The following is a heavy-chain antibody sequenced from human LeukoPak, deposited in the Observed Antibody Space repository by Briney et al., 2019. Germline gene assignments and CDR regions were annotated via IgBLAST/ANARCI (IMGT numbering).Heavy chain of an antibody. CDR1: GFTFSRYW. V-gene: IGHV3-7*01. CDR2: IKEDGSEK. Sequence: GGSLRLSCAASGFTFSRYWMSWVRQAPGKGLEWVANIKEDGSEKHYVDSVKGRFTISRDNSKNTLYLQMKTLRSEDTAVYYCGYYNSGSYSTPDSWGQGTQVTVSS. D-gene: IGHD3-10*01. CDR3: GYYNSGSYSTPDS. J-gene: IGHJ5*01.